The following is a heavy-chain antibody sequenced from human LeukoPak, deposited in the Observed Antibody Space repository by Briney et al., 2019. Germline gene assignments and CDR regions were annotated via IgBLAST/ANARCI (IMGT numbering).Heavy chain of an antibody. V-gene: IGHV6-1*01. Sequence: SQTLSLTCAISGDSVSSNSAAWNWIRQSPSRGLEWLGRTYYRSKWYNDYAVSVKSRITINPDTSKNQFSLQLNSVTPEDTAVYYCARDLFLGVLRYFDWLGGGTYFDYWGQRTLVTVSS. D-gene: IGHD3-9*01. CDR2: TYYRSKWYN. J-gene: IGHJ4*02. CDR1: GDSVSSNSAA. CDR3: ARDLFLGVLRYFDWLGGGTYFDY.